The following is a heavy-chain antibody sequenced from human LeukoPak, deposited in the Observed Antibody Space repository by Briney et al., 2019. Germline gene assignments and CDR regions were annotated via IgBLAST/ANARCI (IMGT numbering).Heavy chain of an antibody. V-gene: IGHV3-15*01. CDR2: IKSKTDGGTT. Sequence: RGSVRLSCAASGFTFSNDWMSWVRQAPGKGLEWVGRIKSKTDGGTTEYAAPVKGRFTISRDDSKNTLYLQMNSLKTEDTAVYYCTTEQQWLVHSLPDYWGQGTLVTVSS. CDR1: GFTFSNDW. CDR3: TTEQQWLVHSLPDY. D-gene: IGHD6-19*01. J-gene: IGHJ4*02.